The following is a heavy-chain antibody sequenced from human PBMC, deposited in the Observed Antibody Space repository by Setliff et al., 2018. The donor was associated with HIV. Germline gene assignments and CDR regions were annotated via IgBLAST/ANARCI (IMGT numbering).Heavy chain of an antibody. V-gene: IGHV4-31*03. J-gene: IGHJ5*01. Sequence: PSETLSLTCTVSGASVSSGGHYWSWIRQHPEKGLEWIGYIYYSEKTNYNPSLKSRVSISVDTSKNQFSLKLSSVTAADSAVCYCARTTYSGSYFNDSWGQGTLVTVSS. CDR2: IYYSEKT. CDR3: ARTTYSGSYFNDS. D-gene: IGHD1-26*01. CDR1: GASVSSGGHY.